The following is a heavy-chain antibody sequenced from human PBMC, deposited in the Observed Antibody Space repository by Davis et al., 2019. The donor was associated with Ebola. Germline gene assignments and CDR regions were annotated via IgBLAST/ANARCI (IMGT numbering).Heavy chain of an antibody. J-gene: IGHJ6*02. Sequence: SETLSLTCAVYPGSFVHYYWNFIRQAPGKGLEWIGEINHSGSTHYNPYLKSRITMSVDTSKSQFSLKLTSVTAADTAVYYCARYCGSSICFDRAMDVWGQGTTVTVSS. V-gene: IGHV4-34*10. CDR3: ARYCGSSICFDRAMDV. CDR2: INHSGST. D-gene: IGHD2-2*01. CDR1: PGSFVHYY.